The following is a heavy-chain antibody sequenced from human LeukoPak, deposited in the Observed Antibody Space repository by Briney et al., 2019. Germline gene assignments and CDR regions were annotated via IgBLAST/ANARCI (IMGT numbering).Heavy chain of an antibody. D-gene: IGHD3-10*01. J-gene: IGHJ5*02. CDR2: INAGTGNT. CDR1: GYTFTSYA. V-gene: IGHV1-3*01. CDR3: ARARLTLTMVRGVIITSPRSWFDP. Sequence: ASVKVSCKASGYTFTSYAMHWVRQAPGQRLEWMGWINAGTGNTKYSQKFQDRVTITRDTSASTAYMELSSLRSEDTAVYYCARARLTLTMVRGVIITSPRSWFDPWGQGTLVTVSS.